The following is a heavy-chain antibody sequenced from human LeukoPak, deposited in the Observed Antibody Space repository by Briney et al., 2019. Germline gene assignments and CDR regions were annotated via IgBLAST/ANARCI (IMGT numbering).Heavy chain of an antibody. CDR1: GFTFSSYA. J-gene: IGHJ4*02. Sequence: PGGSLRLSCAASGFTFSSYAMSWIRQPPGKGLEWIGYIYYSGSTNYNPSLKSRVTISVDTPKNQFSLKLSSVTAADTAVYYCATYDFWSGYYFDYWGQGTLVTVSS. D-gene: IGHD3-3*01. CDR3: ATYDFWSGYYFDY. V-gene: IGHV4-59*01. CDR2: IYYSGST.